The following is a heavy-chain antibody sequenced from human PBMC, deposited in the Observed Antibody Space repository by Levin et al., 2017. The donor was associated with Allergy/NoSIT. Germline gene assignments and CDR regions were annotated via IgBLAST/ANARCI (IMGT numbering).Heavy chain of an antibody. CDR2: ISYDGSNK. D-gene: IGHD2-15*01. V-gene: IGHV3-30*18. J-gene: IGHJ6*02. Sequence: GESLKISCAASGFTFSSYGMHWVRQAPGKGLEWVAVISYDGSNKYYADSVKGRFTISRDNSKNTLYLQMNSLRAEDTAVYYCAKDLDSVVVAANYYYYGMDVWGQGTTVTVSS. CDR1: GFTFSSYG. CDR3: AKDLDSVVVAANYYYYGMDV.